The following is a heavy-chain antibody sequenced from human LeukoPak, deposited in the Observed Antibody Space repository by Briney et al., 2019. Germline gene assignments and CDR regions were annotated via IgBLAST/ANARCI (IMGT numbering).Heavy chain of an antibody. Sequence: GWSLRLSCAASGFTSSDYYMSWIRQAPGKGLEWVSYISSSGSTIYYADSVKGRFTISRDNAKNSLYLQMNSLRAEDTAVYYCARGNYYDSSGYYYWGQGTLVTVSS. CDR1: GFTSSDYY. CDR2: ISSSGSTI. CDR3: ARGNYYDSSGYYY. J-gene: IGHJ4*02. V-gene: IGHV3-11*01. D-gene: IGHD3-22*01.